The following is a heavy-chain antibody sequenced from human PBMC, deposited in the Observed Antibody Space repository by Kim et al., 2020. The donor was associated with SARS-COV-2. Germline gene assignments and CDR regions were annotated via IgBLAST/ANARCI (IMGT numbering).Heavy chain of an antibody. D-gene: IGHD3-10*01. V-gene: IGHV4-31*03. CDR2: IHYTGTT. J-gene: IGHJ4*02. Sequence: SETLSLTCTVSGGSITSGIYYWSWIRQRPGKGLEWIGYIHYTGTTFHNPSIKSRVTIPVDTPKNQFSLKQSSVTAADTAVYYCARGRDGEYYIDYWGQRTLDTGS. CDR3: ARGRDGEYYIDY. CDR1: GGSITSGIYY.